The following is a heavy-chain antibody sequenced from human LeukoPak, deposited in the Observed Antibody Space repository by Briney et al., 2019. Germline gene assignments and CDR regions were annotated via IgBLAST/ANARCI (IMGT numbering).Heavy chain of an antibody. J-gene: IGHJ4*02. CDR2: ISYDGSNK. CDR1: GFTFSSYA. CDR3: AKVDRYYYDSSGEDNYFDY. Sequence: GGSLRLSCAASGFTFSSYAMSWVRQAPGKGLEWVAVISYDGSNKYYADSVKGRFTISRDNSKNTLYLQMNSLRAEDTAVYYCAKVDRYYYDSSGEDNYFDYWGQGTLVTVSS. D-gene: IGHD3-22*01. V-gene: IGHV3-30*18.